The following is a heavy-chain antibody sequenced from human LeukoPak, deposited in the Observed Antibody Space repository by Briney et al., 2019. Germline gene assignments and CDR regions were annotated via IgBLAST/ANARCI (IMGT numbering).Heavy chain of an antibody. V-gene: IGHV4-31*03. CDR1: GGSTNSGGYY. D-gene: IGHD3-22*01. CDR2: IYCSGST. Sequence: SQTLSLTCTVSGGSTNSGGYYWSWIRQHPGKGLEWIGYIYCSGSTYYNPSLKSRVTISVDTSKNQFSLKLSSVTAADTAVYYCAREDRGRLRAFDIWGQGTMVTVSS. J-gene: IGHJ3*02. CDR3: AREDRGRLRAFDI.